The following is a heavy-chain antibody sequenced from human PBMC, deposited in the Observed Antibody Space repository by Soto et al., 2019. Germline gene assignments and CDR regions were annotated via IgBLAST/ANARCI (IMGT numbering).Heavy chain of an antibody. D-gene: IGHD1-26*01. V-gene: IGHV5-51*01. CDR2: IYPGDSDT. Sequence: GESLKISCKGSEYRFNSYWIGWVRQMPGKGLEWIGMIYPGDSDTTYSPSFEGQVTMSVDKSISTAYLQWSSLKASDTAMYYCARHGSGSYYYYYGMDVWGQGTTVTVSS. CDR3: ARHGSGSYYYYYGMDV. CDR1: EYRFNSYW. J-gene: IGHJ6*02.